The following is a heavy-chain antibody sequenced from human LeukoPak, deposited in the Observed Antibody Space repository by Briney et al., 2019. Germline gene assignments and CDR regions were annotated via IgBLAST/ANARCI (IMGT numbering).Heavy chain of an antibody. D-gene: IGHD3-9*01. CDR2: IKEDGSER. CDR1: GFLFSNHW. V-gene: IGHV3-7*03. Sequence: GGSLRLSCAASGFLFSNHWMSWVRQAPGKGLEWVASIKEDGSERYYVDSVKGRFTISRDNSKSTLYLQMNSLRAEDTALYYCAKWGDYDVLTGYYVPDYWGQGTLVTVSS. CDR3: AKWGDYDVLTGYYVPDY. J-gene: IGHJ4*02.